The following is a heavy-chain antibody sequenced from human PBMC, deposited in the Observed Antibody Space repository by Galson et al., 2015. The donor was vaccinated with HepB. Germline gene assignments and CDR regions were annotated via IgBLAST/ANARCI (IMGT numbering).Heavy chain of an antibody. CDR3: AHRRDYYDSGRSLVESPLDY. D-gene: IGHD3-10*01. Sequence: LVKPTQTLTLTCTFSGFSLSTSGVGVGWIRQPPGKALEWLALIYWDDDKRYSPSLKSRLTTTKDTSKNQVVLIMTDMDAVDTATYYCAHRRDYYDSGRSLVESPLDYWGQGILVTVSS. CDR2: IYWDDDK. J-gene: IGHJ4*02. CDR1: GFSLSTSGVG. V-gene: IGHV2-5*02.